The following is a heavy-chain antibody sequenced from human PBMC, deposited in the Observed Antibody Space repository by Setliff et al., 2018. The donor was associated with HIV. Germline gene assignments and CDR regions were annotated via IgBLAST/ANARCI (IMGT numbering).Heavy chain of an antibody. CDR2: IYYSGST. J-gene: IGHJ6*02. CDR1: GGSISSYY. CDR3: ARLLWFGELLSYGMDV. D-gene: IGHD3-10*01. Sequence: LSLTCTVSGGSISSYYWSWIRQPPGKGLEWIGYIYYSGSTNCNPSLKSRVTISVDTSKNQFSLKLSSVTAADTAVYYCARLLWFGELLSYGMDVWGQGTTVTVSS. V-gene: IGHV4-59*01.